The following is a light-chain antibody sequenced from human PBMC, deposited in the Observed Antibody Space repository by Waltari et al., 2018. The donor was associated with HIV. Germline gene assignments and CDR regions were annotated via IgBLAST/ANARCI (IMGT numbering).Light chain of an antibody. Sequence: EIVLTQSPATPSLSPGARATLSCRASQSISSYLAWYQQKPGQAPRLLIYDASNRASGIPARVSGSGSGTDFTLTISSLEPEDFALYYCQQRSNWHFGPGTKVDIK. J-gene: IGKJ3*01. CDR2: DAS. CDR3: QQRSNWH. CDR1: QSISSY. V-gene: IGKV3D-11*02.